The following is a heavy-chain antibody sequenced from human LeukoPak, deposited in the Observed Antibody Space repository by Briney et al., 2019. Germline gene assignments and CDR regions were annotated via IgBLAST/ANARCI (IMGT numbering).Heavy chain of an antibody. CDR2: ISYDGSNK. J-gene: IGHJ4*02. Sequence: GGSLRLSCAASGFTFSSYAMSWARQAPGKGLEWVAVISYDGSNKYYADSVKGRFTISRDNSKNTLYLQMNSLRAEDTAVYYCARDNRYDFWSGYFDYWGQGTLVTVSS. D-gene: IGHD3-3*01. CDR3: ARDNRYDFWSGYFDY. CDR1: GFTFSSYA. V-gene: IGHV3-30-3*01.